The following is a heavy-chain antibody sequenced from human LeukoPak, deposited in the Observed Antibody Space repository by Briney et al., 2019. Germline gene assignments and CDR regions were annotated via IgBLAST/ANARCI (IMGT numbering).Heavy chain of an antibody. CDR1: GGTFSSYA. Sequence: GASVKVSCKASGGTFSSYAISWVRQAPGQGLEWMGGIIPIFGTANYAQKFQGRVTITTDESTSTAYMELSSLRSEDTAVYYCARFICSSTSCYANAFDIWGQGTMVTVSS. D-gene: IGHD2-2*01. CDR2: IIPIFGTA. J-gene: IGHJ3*02. V-gene: IGHV1-69*05. CDR3: ARFICSSTSCYANAFDI.